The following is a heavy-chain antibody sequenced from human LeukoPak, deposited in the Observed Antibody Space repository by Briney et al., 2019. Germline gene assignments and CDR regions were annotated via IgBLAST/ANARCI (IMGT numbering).Heavy chain of an antibody. Sequence: ASVKVSCKASGYTFTTYDINWVRQAPGQGLEWMGWMNCNSGDTGYAQKFQGRLTMTSDTSISTAYMELTSLTSEDTAVYYCARGIAVDNWFDPWGQGTLVTVSS. CDR1: GYTFTTYD. J-gene: IGHJ5*02. CDR3: ARGIAVDNWFDP. CDR2: MNCNSGDT. V-gene: IGHV1-8*01. D-gene: IGHD6-19*01.